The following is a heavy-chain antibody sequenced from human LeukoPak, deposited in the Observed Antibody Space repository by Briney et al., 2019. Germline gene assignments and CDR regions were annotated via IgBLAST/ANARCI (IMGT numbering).Heavy chain of an antibody. Sequence: ASVKVSCKASGYTFTGYYMHWVRQAPGQGLEWMGWINPNSGGTNYAQKFQGRVTMTGDTSISTAYMELSRLRSDDTAVYYCARESGSYGSAFDIWGQGTMVTVSS. CDR1: GYTFTGYY. D-gene: IGHD1-26*01. CDR3: ARESGSYGSAFDI. CDR2: INPNSGGT. V-gene: IGHV1-2*02. J-gene: IGHJ3*02.